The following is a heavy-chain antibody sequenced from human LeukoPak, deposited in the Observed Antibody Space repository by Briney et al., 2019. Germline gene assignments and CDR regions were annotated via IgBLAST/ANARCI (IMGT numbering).Heavy chain of an antibody. Sequence: ASVKVSCKASGYTFTGYYMHWVRQAPGQGLEWMGWINPNSGGTNYAQKFQGRVTMTRDTSISTAYMELSRLRSDDTAVYYCAREGTSIAAADYNWFDTWGQGTLVTVSS. J-gene: IGHJ5*02. CDR1: GYTFTGYY. D-gene: IGHD6-13*01. CDR2: INPNSGGT. CDR3: AREGTSIAAADYNWFDT. V-gene: IGHV1-2*02.